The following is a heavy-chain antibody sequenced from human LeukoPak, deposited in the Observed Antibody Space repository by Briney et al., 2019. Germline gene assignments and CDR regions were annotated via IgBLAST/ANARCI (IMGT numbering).Heavy chain of an antibody. D-gene: IGHD5-12*01. Sequence: PSEALSLTCTVSGGSISTYYWSWIRQPAGKGLEWIGRIDASGKTDYNPSLKGRVTMSVDTSKNQFSLNLSSVTAADTALYYCARHRVGCRDIDYWGQGTLVTVSS. CDR3: ARHRVGCRDIDY. CDR1: GGSISTYY. J-gene: IGHJ4*02. V-gene: IGHV4-4*07. CDR2: IDASGKT.